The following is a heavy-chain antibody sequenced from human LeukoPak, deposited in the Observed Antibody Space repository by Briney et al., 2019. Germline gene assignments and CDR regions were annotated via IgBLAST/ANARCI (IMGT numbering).Heavy chain of an antibody. CDR2: IYYSGST. J-gene: IGHJ6*02. CDR3: ARVLGGGDLYHYHGMDV. D-gene: IGHD2-21*02. Sequence: PSETLSLTCAVSGGSISSSNWWSWVRQPPGKGLEWIGSIYYSGSTYYNPSLKSRVDISVDTPKNQFSLKLSSVTAADTAVYYCARVLGGGDLYHYHGMDVWGQGTTVTVSS. V-gene: IGHV4-4*02. CDR1: GGSISSSNW.